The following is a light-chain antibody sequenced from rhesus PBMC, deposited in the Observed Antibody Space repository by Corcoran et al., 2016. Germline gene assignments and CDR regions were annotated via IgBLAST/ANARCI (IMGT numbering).Light chain of an antibody. V-gene: IGKV3-42*03. CDR2: GSS. CDR3: QQYNNWPLT. J-gene: IGKJ4*01. CDR1: QIVNNH. Sequence: EIVMTQSPATLPLSPGERATLSCRASQIVNNHLAWYQQNPGQAPSLLINGSSTRATGIPNRFRGSGLGTGFTLTISSLESEGFAFYFCQQYNNWPLTFGGGTKVEIK.